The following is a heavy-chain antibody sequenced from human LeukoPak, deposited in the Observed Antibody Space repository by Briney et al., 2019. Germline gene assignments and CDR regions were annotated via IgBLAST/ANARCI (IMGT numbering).Heavy chain of an antibody. CDR2: LSGSGITT. D-gene: IGHD6-19*01. Sequence: GGSLRLSCAPSGFTFSNPAMSWARQAPGKGLEWVSTLSGSGITTYCADSVKGRFTISRDNSKNTLYLQMNSLRAEDTAVYYCAKGIYSSGWSYFDYWGHGTLVTVSS. V-gene: IGHV3-23*01. J-gene: IGHJ4*01. CDR1: GFTFSNPA. CDR3: AKGIYSSGWSYFDY.